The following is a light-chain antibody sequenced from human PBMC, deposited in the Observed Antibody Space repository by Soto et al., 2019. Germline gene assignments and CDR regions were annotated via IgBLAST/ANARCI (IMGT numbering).Light chain of an antibody. J-gene: IGLJ3*02. CDR3: QSYDSSLRGSV. V-gene: IGLV1-40*01. CDR1: SSNIGAGYD. CDR2: GNS. Sequence: QSVLTQPPSVSGAPGQRVTISCTGSSSNIGAGYDVHWYQQLPRTAPKLLIYGNSNRPSGVPDRFSGSKSGTSVSLAITGLQAEDEADYYCQSYDSSLRGSVFGGGTQLTVL.